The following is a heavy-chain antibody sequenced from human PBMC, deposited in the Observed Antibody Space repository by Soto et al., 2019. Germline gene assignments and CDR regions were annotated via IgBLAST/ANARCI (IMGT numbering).Heavy chain of an antibody. CDR2: ISGSGGST. CDR1: GFTFSSYA. V-gene: IGHV3-23*01. CDR3: ARRGSGSDSDY. Sequence: EVQLLESGGGLVQPGGSLRLSCAASGFTFSSYAMRWVRQAPGKGLEWVSAISGSGGSTYYADSVKGRFTISRDNSKPTLYLQMNSLRAEGAAVYYGARRGSGSDSDYWGQGTLVTVSS. D-gene: IGHD1-26*01. J-gene: IGHJ4*02.